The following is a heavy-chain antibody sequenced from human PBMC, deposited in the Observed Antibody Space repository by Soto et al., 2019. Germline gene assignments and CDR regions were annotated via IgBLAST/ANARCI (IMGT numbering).Heavy chain of an antibody. D-gene: IGHD3-3*01. V-gene: IGHV4-31*03. Sequence: QVQLQESGPGLVKPSQTLSLTCTVSGGSISSGGYYWSWIRQHPGKGLEWIGYNYYSGSTYYNPSLKSRVTISVDRSKNQFSLKLSSVTAADTAVYYCARDGGTIFGATWYFDLWGRGTLVTVSS. CDR2: NYYSGST. CDR3: ARDGGTIFGATWYFDL. J-gene: IGHJ2*01. CDR1: GGSISSGGYY.